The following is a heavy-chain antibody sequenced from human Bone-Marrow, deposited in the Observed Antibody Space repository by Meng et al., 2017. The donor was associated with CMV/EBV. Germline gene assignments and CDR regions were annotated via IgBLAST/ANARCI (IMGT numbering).Heavy chain of an antibody. V-gene: IGHV3-74*01. Sequence: GGSLRLSCAASGLTFSANWMHWIRQGPGKGLVWVSRINTDGSTTNYADSVKGRFIIYRDNAKNTLYLQMNSLRAEDTAVYYCARDLKLEWLLYKSYWGQGTLVTVSS. CDR3: ARDLKLEWLLYKSY. J-gene: IGHJ4*02. CDR1: GLTFSANW. D-gene: IGHD3-3*01. CDR2: INTDGSTT.